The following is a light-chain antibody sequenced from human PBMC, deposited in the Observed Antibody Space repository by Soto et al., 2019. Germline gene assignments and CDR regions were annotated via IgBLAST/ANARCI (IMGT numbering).Light chain of an antibody. CDR3: QQYHSYSPYT. J-gene: IGKJ2*01. CDR2: KAS. Sequence: DIQMTQSPSTLSASVGDRVTITCRASQSISSWLAWYQQKPGKAPKLLIYKASSLESGVPSRFSGSESGTEFTLTISSLQPDDFATYYCQQYHSYSPYTFGQGTKLEIK. V-gene: IGKV1-5*03. CDR1: QSISSW.